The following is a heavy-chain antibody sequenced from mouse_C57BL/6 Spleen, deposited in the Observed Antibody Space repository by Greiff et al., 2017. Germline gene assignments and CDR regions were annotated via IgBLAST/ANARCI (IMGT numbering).Heavy chain of an antibody. Sequence: EVKLVESGGALVKPGGSLKLSCAASGFTFSDYGMHWVRQAPEKGLEWVAYISSGSSTIYYADTVKGRFTISRDNAKNTLFLQMTRLRSEDTAMYYCARGDYDYDWYFDVWGTGTTVTVSS. V-gene: IGHV5-17*01. CDR3: ARGDYDYDWYFDV. CDR1: GFTFSDYG. D-gene: IGHD2-4*01. CDR2: ISSGSSTI. J-gene: IGHJ1*03.